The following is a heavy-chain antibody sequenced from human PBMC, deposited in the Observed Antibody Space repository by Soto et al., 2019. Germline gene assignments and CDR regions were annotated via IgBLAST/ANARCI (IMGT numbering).Heavy chain of an antibody. D-gene: IGHD3-16*01. Sequence: GGSLRLSFAASGFTFSSYAMSWVRQAPGKGLEWVSAISGSGGSTYYADSVKGRFTISRDNSKNTLYLQMNSLRAEDTAVYYCAKEGEMATEIDYFDYWGQGTLVTVSS. CDR1: GFTFSSYA. V-gene: IGHV3-23*01. J-gene: IGHJ4*02. CDR3: AKEGEMATEIDYFDY. CDR2: ISGSGGST.